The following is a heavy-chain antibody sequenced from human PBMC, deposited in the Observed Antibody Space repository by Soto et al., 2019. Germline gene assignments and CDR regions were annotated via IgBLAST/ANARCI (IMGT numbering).Heavy chain of an antibody. J-gene: IGHJ4*02. CDR2: ISNDGSSE. CDR3: VNQERGSYFAY. D-gene: IGHD3-16*01. V-gene: IGHV3-30*18. Sequence: QVQLVESGGSVVQPGRSLRLSCAASGFTFNKDGMHWVRQAPGKGLEWVAAISNDGSSEYYADSVLGRFTIYRHNPKNTLSLKRNRLKKENMAVYSCVNQERGSYFAYWGQGTLVTVSS. CDR1: GFTFNKDG.